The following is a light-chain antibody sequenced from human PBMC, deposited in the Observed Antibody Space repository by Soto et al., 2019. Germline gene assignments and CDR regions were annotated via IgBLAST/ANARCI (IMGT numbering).Light chain of an antibody. J-gene: IGKJ1*01. V-gene: IGKV1-17*01. CDR1: QGIRND. CDR2: AAS. CDR3: LQHNRYPWT. Sequence: DIQMTQSPSSLSASVGDRVTITCRASQGIRNDLDWYQQKPGKAPKRLIYAASSLQSGVPSRFSGSGSGTEFTLTSGSLQPEDFATYYCLQHNRYPWTFGQGTKVEIK.